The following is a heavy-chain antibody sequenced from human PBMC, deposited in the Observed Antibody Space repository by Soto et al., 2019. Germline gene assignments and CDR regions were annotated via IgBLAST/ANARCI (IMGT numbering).Heavy chain of an antibody. CDR2: TYYRSKWYN. CDR1: GDSVSSNSAA. J-gene: IGHJ6*02. D-gene: IGHD1-26*01. V-gene: IGHV6-1*01. Sequence: SQTLSLTCAISGDSVSSNSAAWNWIRQSPSRGLEWLGRTYYRSKWYNDYAVSVKSRITINPDTSKNQFSLQLNSVTPEDTAVYYCARDVTRLGATPNQHYGIDVRSQGTKAPVYS. CDR3: ARDVTRLGATPNQHYGIDV.